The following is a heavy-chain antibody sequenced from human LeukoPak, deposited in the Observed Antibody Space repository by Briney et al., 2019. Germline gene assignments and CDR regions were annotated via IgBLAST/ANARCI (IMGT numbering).Heavy chain of an antibody. CDR1: GFTFSTYG. Sequence: GGSLRLSCAASGFTFSTYGMHWVRQAPGKGLEWVAVISYDGSNKYYADSVKGRFTISRDNSKNTLYLQMNSLRAEDTAVYYCASSWAYFDSWGQGTLVTVSS. CDR2: ISYDGSNK. CDR3: ASSWAYFDS. V-gene: IGHV3-30*03. J-gene: IGHJ4*02. D-gene: IGHD6-13*01.